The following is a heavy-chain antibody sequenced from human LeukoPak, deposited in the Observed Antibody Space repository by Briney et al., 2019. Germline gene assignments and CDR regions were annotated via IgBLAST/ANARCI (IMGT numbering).Heavy chain of an antibody. CDR2: ISAYNGNT. CDR3: ARDGGNWFDP. V-gene: IGHV1-18*04. CDR1: GYTFTGYY. Sequence: ASVKVSCKASGYTFTGYYMHWVRQAPGQGLEWMGWISAYNGNTNYAQKLQGRVTMTTDTSTSTAYMELRSLRSDDTAVYYCARDGGNWFDPWGQGTLVTVSS. J-gene: IGHJ5*02. D-gene: IGHD2-15*01.